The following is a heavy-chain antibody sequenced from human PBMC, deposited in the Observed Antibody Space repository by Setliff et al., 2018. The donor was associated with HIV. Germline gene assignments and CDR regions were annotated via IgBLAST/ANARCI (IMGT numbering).Heavy chain of an antibody. J-gene: IGHJ6*02. Sequence: GASVKVSCKASGGTFSNYAISWVRQAPGQGLEWMGWMNPNSGNTGYAQKFQGRVTMTRNTSISTAYMELSSLRSEDTAVYYCARSGWIQLWFNYYYGMDVWGQGTTVTVSS. CDR3: ARSGWIQLWFNYYYGMDV. CDR1: GGTFSNYA. CDR2: MNPNSGNT. D-gene: IGHD5-18*01. V-gene: IGHV1-8*02.